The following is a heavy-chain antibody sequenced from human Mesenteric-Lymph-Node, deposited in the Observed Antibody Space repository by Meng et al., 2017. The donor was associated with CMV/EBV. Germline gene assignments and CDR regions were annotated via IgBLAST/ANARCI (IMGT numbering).Heavy chain of an antibody. CDR3: ARDTSGYNYFDY. CDR1: GLTFNIYG. V-gene: IGHV3-NL1*01. Sequence: GESLKISCVASGLTFNIYGMHWVRRAPGKGLEWVSVIYSGGRTSYADSVKGRFTISRDNSKNTLYLQMNSLRAEDTAVYYCARDTSGYNYFDYWGQGTLVTVSS. CDR2: IYSGGRT. J-gene: IGHJ4*02. D-gene: IGHD5-12*01.